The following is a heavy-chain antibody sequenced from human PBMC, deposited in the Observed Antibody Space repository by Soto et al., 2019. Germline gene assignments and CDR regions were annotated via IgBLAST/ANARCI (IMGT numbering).Heavy chain of an antibody. V-gene: IGHV3-48*02. D-gene: IGHD3-16*01. CDR3: ARDLNWAFDH. CDR2: ISGSGTTT. Sequence: GGSLRLSCAASGFPFSSKSVNWVRQAPGKGLEWVSYISGSGTTTRYADSVKGRFTLSRDNAKNPLFLDMNSLTDEDTAVYYCARDLNWAFDHWGRGTLVTVSS. CDR1: GFPFSSKS. J-gene: IGHJ5*02.